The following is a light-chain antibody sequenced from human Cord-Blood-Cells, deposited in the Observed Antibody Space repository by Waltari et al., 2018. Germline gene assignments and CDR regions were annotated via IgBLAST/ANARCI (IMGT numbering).Light chain of an antibody. CDR3: YSTDSSGKV. J-gene: IGLJ2*01. Sequence: SYELTQPPSVSVSPGQTARITCSGDALPKKYAYWYQQKSGQAPVLVIYEDSKRPSGIPERFSGSSSGTMATLTNSGAQVEDEADYYCYSTDSSGKVFGGGTKLTVL. CDR2: EDS. V-gene: IGLV3-10*01. CDR1: ALPKKY.